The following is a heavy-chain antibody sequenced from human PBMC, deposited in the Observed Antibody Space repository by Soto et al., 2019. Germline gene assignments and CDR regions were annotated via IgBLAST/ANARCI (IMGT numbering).Heavy chain of an antibody. V-gene: IGHV3-30-3*01. Sequence: QVQLVESGGGVVQPGRSLRLSCAASGFTFSSYAMHWVRQAPGKGLEWVAVISYDGSNKYYADSVKGRFTISRDNSKNKLYLQMNSLRAEDTAVYYCARDAGGDCFDYWGQGTLVTVSS. CDR1: GFTFSSYA. CDR3: ARDAGGDCFDY. D-gene: IGHD2-21*01. J-gene: IGHJ4*02. CDR2: ISYDGSNK.